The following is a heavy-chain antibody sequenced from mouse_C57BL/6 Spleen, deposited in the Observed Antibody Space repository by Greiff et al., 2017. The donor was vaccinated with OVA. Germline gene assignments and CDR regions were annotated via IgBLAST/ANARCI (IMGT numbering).Heavy chain of an antibody. CDR3: TRRRLHGDFDV. V-gene: IGHV6-6*01. J-gene: IGHJ1*03. CDR1: GYTFSDAW. Sequence: EVQLVESGAGLVQPGGSMKLSCAASGYTFSDAWMDWVRQSPEKGLEWVAEIRNKANNDATNYTESVKGRLTISKDDTKSSVYLQKYSLRDEDACMCYCTRRRLHGDFDVWGTGTTVTVSS. D-gene: IGHD2-4*01. CDR2: IRNKANNDAT.